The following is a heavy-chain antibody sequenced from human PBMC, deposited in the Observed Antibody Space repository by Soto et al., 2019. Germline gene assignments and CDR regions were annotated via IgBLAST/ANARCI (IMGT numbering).Heavy chain of an antibody. Sequence: EVQVLESGGDLVQPGGSLRLSCAASGFTIRNYAMSWVSQAPGKALEWVSGISGSSDRTYYADSVKGRFTISKDTSSNTLYLQMNSLRVEDTAVYHCEGSWTWGQGTMVTVSS. J-gene: IGHJ3*01. CDR2: ISGSSDRT. V-gene: IGHV3-23*01. CDR1: GFTIRNYA. D-gene: IGHD5-12*01. CDR3: EGSWT.